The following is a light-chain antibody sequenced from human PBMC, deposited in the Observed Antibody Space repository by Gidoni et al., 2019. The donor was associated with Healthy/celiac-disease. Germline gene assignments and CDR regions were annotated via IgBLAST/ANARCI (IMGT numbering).Light chain of an antibody. V-gene: IGKV3-15*01. CDR1: QSVSSN. CDR2: GAS. J-gene: IGKJ4*01. Sequence: EILLIKSPATLSVSPGERATLSCRASQSVSSNLAWYQQKPGQAPRLLIYGASTRATGIPARFSGSGSGTEFTLTISSLQSEDFAVYYCQQYKNWPPLTFGGGTKVEIK. CDR3: QQYKNWPPLT.